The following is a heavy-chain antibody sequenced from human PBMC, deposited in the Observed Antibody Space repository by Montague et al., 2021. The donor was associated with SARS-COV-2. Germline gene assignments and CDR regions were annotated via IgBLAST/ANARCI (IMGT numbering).Heavy chain of an antibody. J-gene: IGHJ6*02. D-gene: IGHD2-2*01. V-gene: IGHV3-21*01. CDR2: ISSSSSYI. CDR3: ASYQNYYYYYGMDV. CDR1: GFTFSSYR. Sequence: SLRLSYAASGFTFSSYRMNWVRQAPGKGLEWVSSISSSSSYIYYADSVKGRFTISRDNAKNSLYLQMNSLRAEDTAVYYCASYQNYYYYYGMDVWGQGTTVTVS.